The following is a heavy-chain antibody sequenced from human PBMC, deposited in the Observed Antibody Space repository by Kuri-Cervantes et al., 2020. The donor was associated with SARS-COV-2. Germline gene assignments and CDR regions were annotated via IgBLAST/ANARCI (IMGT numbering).Heavy chain of an antibody. J-gene: IGHJ5*02. CDR3: ARAEEYSGIPNPKPFDP. Sequence: ASVKVSCKASGYTFTGYYMHWVRQAPGQGLEWMGWINPNSGGTNYAQKFQGWVTMTRDTSISTAYMELSRLRSEDTAVYYCARAEEYSGIPNPKPFDPWGQGTLVTVSS. V-gene: IGHV1-2*04. D-gene: IGHD1-26*01. CDR1: GYTFTGYY. CDR2: INPNSGGT.